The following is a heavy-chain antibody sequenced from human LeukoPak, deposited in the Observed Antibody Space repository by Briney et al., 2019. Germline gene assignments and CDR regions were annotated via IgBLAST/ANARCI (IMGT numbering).Heavy chain of an antibody. D-gene: IGHD2-21*02. V-gene: IGHV1-24*01. CDR1: GYTLTELS. CDR3: ASWGYCGGDCYSFDY. Sequence: ASVKVSCKVSGYTLTELSMHWVRQAPGKGLEWMGGFDPEDGETIYAQKFQGRVTMTEDTSTDTAYMELSRLRSDDTAVYYCASWGYCGGDCYSFDYWGQGTLVTVSS. CDR2: FDPEDGET. J-gene: IGHJ4*02.